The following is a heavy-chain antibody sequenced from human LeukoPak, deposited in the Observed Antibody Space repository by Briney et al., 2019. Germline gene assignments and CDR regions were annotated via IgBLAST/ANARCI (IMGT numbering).Heavy chain of an antibody. D-gene: IGHD4-17*01. Sequence: ASVKASCKASGYTFTGYYMHWVRQAPGQGLEWMGWINPDSGGATYAQKFQGRVTMTRDTSISTAYMELNRLRSDDTAVYYCARDYGDSFDYWGQGTLVTVSS. CDR1: GYTFTGYY. V-gene: IGHV1-2*02. CDR2: INPDSGGA. J-gene: IGHJ4*02. CDR3: ARDYGDSFDY.